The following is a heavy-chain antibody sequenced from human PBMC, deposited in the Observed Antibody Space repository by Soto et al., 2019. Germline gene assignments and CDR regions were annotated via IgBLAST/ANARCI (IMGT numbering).Heavy chain of an antibody. Sequence: PGGSLRLSCAASGFISSDYYMTWIRQAPGKGLEWVSYISSSGSTIYYADSVKGRFTISRDNAKNSLYLQMNSLRAEDTAVYYCVRGDYYDTSGPFSDAFDIWGQGTMVTVSS. CDR2: ISSSGSTI. CDR3: VRGDYYDTSGPFSDAFDI. V-gene: IGHV3-11*01. CDR1: GFISSDYY. D-gene: IGHD3-22*01. J-gene: IGHJ3*02.